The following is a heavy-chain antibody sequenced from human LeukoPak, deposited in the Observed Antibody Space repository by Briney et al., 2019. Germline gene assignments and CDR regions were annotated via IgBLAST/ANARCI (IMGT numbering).Heavy chain of an antibody. J-gene: IGHJ5*02. CDR3: ARDLGIAAAGTGWDNWFDP. CDR1: GFTFSSYW. Sequence: PVGSLRLSCAASGFTFSSYWMSWVRQAPGKGLEWVANIKQDGSEKYYVDSVKGRFTISRDNAKNSLYLQMNSLRAEDTAVYYCARDLGIAAAGTGWDNWFDPWGQGTLVTVSS. V-gene: IGHV3-7*01. D-gene: IGHD6-13*01. CDR2: IKQDGSEK.